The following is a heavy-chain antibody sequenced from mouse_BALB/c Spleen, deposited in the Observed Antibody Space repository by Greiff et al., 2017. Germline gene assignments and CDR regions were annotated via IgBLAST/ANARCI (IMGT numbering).Heavy chain of an antibody. D-gene: IGHD2-3*01. CDR3: TRSDDGYPWFAY. Sequence: QVQLQQSGAELVRPGASVKLSCKASGYTFTSYWINWVKQRPGQGLEWIGNIYPSDSYTNYNQKFKDKATLTVDKSSSTAYMQLSSPTSEDSAVYYCTRSDDGYPWFAYWGQGTLVTVSA. CDR2: IYPSDSYT. CDR1: GYTFTSYW. J-gene: IGHJ3*01. V-gene: IGHV1-69*02.